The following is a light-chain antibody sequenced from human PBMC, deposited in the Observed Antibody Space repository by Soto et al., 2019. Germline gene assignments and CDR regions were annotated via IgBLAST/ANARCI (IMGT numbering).Light chain of an antibody. CDR2: RNN. J-gene: IGLJ1*01. Sequence: QSALTQPPSASGTPGQRVTISCSGSSSNIGSNYVYWYQQLPGTAPKLLIYRNNQRPSGVPDRLSGSKSGTSASLAISGLRSEDESYYYCAAWDDCLRVHYVFGTGTKVTVL. CDR1: SSNIGSNY. CDR3: AAWDDCLRVHYV. V-gene: IGLV1-47*01.